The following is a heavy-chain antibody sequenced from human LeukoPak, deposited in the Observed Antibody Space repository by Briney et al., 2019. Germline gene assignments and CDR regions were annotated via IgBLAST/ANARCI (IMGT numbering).Heavy chain of an antibody. J-gene: IGHJ6*03. CDR2: IIPIFGTA. V-gene: IGHV1-69*05. D-gene: IGHD2-15*01. CDR1: GGTFSSYA. Sequence: VASVKVSCKASGGTFSSYAISWVRQAPGQGLEWMGGIIPIFGTANYAQKFQGRVTITTDESTSTAYMELSSLRSEDTAVYYCARVLRRRIFLSPGYYYYMDVWGKGTTVTVSS. CDR3: ARVLRRRIFLSPGYYYYMDV.